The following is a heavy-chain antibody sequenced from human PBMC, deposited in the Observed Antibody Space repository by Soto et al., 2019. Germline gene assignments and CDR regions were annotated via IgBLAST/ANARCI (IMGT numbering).Heavy chain of an antibody. Sequence: VQLLESGGSLVQPGGSLRLSCAASGFTFSSYALSWVRQAPGKGLEWVSGISNTGGTTYYADSVKGRFTISRDNTKSTLYLQMNSLRAEDTAVYYCAKDLRNKLQLRGFADYWGQGTLVTVSS. V-gene: IGHV3-23*01. CDR3: AKDLRNKLQLRGFADY. J-gene: IGHJ4*02. CDR2: ISNTGGTT. CDR1: GFTFSSYA. D-gene: IGHD1-1*01.